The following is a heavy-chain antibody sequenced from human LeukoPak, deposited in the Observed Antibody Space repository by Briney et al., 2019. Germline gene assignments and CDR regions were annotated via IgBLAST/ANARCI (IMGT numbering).Heavy chain of an antibody. V-gene: IGHV3-30-3*01. D-gene: IGHD3-22*01. J-gene: IGHJ4*02. CDR1: GFTFSGYS. CDR2: ISYDGSNK. Sequence: GRSLRLSCAASGFTFSGYSMHWVRQAPGKGLEWVAVISYDGSNKYYADSVKGRFTISRDNSKNTLYLQMNSLRAEDTAVYYCARDRTYDSSGYSREYYFDYWGQGTLVTVSS. CDR3: ARDRTYDSSGYSREYYFDY.